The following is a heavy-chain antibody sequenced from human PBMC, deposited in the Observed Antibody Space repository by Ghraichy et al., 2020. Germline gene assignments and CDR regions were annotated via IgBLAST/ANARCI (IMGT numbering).Heavy chain of an antibody. J-gene: IGHJ4*02. CDR2: ISWDGGST. Sequence: GGSLRLSCAASGFTFDDYTMHWVRQAPGKGLEWVSLISWDGGSTYYADSVKGRFTISRDNSKNSLYLQMNSLRTEDTALYYCAKDSSVGATKDYYDYWGQGPLLTVSS. D-gene: IGHD1-26*01. V-gene: IGHV3-43*01. CDR1: GFTFDDYT. CDR3: AKDSSVGATKDYYDY.